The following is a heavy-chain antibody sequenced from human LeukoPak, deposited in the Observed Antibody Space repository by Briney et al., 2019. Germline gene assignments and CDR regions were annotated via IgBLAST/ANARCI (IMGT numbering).Heavy chain of an antibody. Sequence: QRGGSLRLSCAASGFTFSSYWMTWVRQAPGNGLEWVANIKEDGREKNYVDSVKGRFTVSRDNARNSLYLQMDSLRAEDTAVYYCARDDTHYYLTALSYYDAFDIWGQGTVVTVSS. CDR3: ARDDTHYYLTALSYYDAFDI. D-gene: IGHD3-10*01. CDR2: IKEDGREK. CDR1: GFTFSSYW. V-gene: IGHV3-7*01. J-gene: IGHJ3*02.